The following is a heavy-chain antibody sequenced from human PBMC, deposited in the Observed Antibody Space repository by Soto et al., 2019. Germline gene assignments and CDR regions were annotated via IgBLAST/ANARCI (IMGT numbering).Heavy chain of an antibody. V-gene: IGHV3-23*01. CDR1: GFTFSGYA. J-gene: IGHJ4*02. CDR3: VKLAAAGTGY. D-gene: IGHD6-13*01. CDR2: ISGGGGST. Sequence: GGSLRLSCADSGFTFSGYAMSWVRQAPGKGLEWVSSISGGGGSTYYAESVKGRFTISRDNSKSTLYLHMNSLRAADTAVYYCVKLAAAGTGYWGQGSLVTVSS.